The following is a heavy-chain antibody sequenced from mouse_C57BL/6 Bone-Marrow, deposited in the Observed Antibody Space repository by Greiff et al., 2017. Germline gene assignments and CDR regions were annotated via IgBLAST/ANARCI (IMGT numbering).Heavy chain of an antibody. CDR1: GYTFTNYW. D-gene: IGHD4-1*01. CDR3: ARGGTGGFDY. CDR2: IYPGGGYT. Sequence: VQLQQSGAELVRPGTSVQMSCKASGYTFTNYWIGWAKQRPGHGLEWIGDIYPGGGYTNYNEKFKGKATLTADKSSSTAYMQFSSLTSEDSAIYYCARGGTGGFDYWGQGTTLTVSS. V-gene: IGHV1-63*01. J-gene: IGHJ2*01.